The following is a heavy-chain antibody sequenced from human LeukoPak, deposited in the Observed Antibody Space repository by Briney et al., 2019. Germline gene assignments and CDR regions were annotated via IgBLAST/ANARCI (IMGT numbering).Heavy chain of an antibody. D-gene: IGHD2-15*01. CDR2: ISAYNGNT. J-gene: IGHJ5*02. V-gene: IGHV1-18*01. Sequence: ASVKVSCKASGYTFTSYGISWMRQAPGQGLEWMGWISAYNGNTNYAQKLQGRVTMTTDTSTSTAYMELRSLRSDDTAVYYCARRPYCSGGSCYSPWFDPWGQGTLVTVSS. CDR3: ARRPYCSGGSCYSPWFDP. CDR1: GYTFTSYG.